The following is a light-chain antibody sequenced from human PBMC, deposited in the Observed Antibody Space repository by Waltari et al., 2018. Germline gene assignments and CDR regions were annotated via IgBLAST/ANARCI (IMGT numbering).Light chain of an antibody. CDR2: DAS. CDR1: QSVSDY. J-gene: IGKJ2*01. Sequence: EIVLTQSPATLSLSPGDTATLSCRASQSVSDYLAWYQQKPGQAPRLLLYDASNRATGIPARFSGSGSGTDFTLTISSLEPEDFAVYYCQYRSNWPPGYTFGQGTKLEIK. V-gene: IGKV3-11*01. CDR3: QYRSNWPPGYT.